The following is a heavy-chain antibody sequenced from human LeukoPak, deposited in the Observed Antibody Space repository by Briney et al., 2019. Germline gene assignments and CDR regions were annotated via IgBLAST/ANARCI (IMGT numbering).Heavy chain of an antibody. Sequence: PSETLSLTCTVSGGSVSSGSYYWSWIRQPPGKGLEWIGYIYYSGSTNYNPSLKSRVTISVDTSKNQFSLKLSSVTAADTAVYYCARDHCSGGSCRLDYWGRGTLVTVSS. CDR3: ARDHCSGGSCRLDY. CDR1: GGSVSSGSYY. CDR2: IYYSGST. D-gene: IGHD2-15*01. J-gene: IGHJ4*02. V-gene: IGHV4-61*01.